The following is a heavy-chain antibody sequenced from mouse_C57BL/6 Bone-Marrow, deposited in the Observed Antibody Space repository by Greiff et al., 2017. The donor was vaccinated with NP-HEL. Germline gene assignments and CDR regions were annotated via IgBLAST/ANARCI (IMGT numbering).Heavy chain of an antibody. CDR2: ISNGGGST. V-gene: IGHV5-12*01. D-gene: IGHD3-3*01. J-gene: IGHJ4*01. CDR3: ARQGPHYYAMDY. Sequence: EVKVEESGGGLVQPGGSLKLSCAASGFTFSDYYMYWVRQTPEKRLEWVAYISNGGGSTYYPDTVKGRFTISRDNAKNTLYLQMSRLKSEDTAMYYCARQGPHYYAMDYWGQGTSVTVSS. CDR1: GFTFSDYY.